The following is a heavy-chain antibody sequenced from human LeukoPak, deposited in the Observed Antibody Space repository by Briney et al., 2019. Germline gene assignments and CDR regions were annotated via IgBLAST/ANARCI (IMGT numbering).Heavy chain of an antibody. CDR2: VNGNGGST. Sequence: GGSLRLSCAASGFSFSTYAMSWVRQAPGKGLEWVSGVNGNGGSTSYADSVKGRFTIFRDNSKNTVYLQMNSLRVEDTAVYYCAKDLLTGYFDYWGQGTLVTVSS. CDR3: AKDLLTGYFDY. D-gene: IGHD7-27*01. CDR1: GFSFSTYA. J-gene: IGHJ4*02. V-gene: IGHV3-23*01.